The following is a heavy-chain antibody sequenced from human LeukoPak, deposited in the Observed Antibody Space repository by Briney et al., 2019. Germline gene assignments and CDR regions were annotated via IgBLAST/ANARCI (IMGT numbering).Heavy chain of an antibody. CDR3: ARGGSDY. CDR1: GYTFTSYY. CDR2: INPNSGDS. Sequence: ASVKVSCKASGYTFTSYYMHWVRQAPGQGLEWMGRINPNSGDSNSAQKFQDRVTMTRDTSISTAYTELSRLTSDDTAIYYCARGGSDYWGQGTLVTVSS. V-gene: IGHV1-2*06. J-gene: IGHJ4*02. D-gene: IGHD3-10*01.